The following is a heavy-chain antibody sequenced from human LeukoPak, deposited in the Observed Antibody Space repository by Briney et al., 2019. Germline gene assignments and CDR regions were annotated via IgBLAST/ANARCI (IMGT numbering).Heavy chain of an antibody. CDR1: GYTFTSYD. D-gene: IGHD6-13*01. V-gene: IGHV1-8*03. Sequence: GASVKVSCKASGYTFTSYDINWVRQATGQGLEWMGWMNPNSGNTGYAQKFQGRVTITTDESTSTAYMELSSLRSEDTAVYYCARDIAAAGTEPLGYWGQGTLVTVSS. CDR2: MNPNSGNT. CDR3: ARDIAAAGTEPLGY. J-gene: IGHJ4*02.